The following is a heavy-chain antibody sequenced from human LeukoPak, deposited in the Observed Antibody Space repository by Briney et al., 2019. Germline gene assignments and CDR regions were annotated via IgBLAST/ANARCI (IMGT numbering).Heavy chain of an antibody. CDR1: GFTFSNYG. Sequence: PGGSLRLSCAASGFTFSNYGMHWVRQAPGKGLEWVAVMWYDGNNKYYADSVKGRFIISRDNSNNTLYLQMNSLRAEDTAVYYCARAERYGDRPSYYYYYGMDVWGQGTTVTVSS. CDR3: ARAERYGDRPSYYYYYGMDV. D-gene: IGHD4-17*01. CDR2: MWYDGNNK. J-gene: IGHJ6*02. V-gene: IGHV3-33*01.